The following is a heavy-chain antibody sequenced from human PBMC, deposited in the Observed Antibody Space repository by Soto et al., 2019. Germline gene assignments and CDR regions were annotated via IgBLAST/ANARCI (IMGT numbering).Heavy chain of an antibody. CDR3: ARVRSQLAARHFDY. J-gene: IGHJ4*02. V-gene: IGHV4-31*03. Sequence: LSLTCTVSGGSISSGGYYWSWIRQHPGKGLEWIGYIYYSGSTYYNPSLKSRVTISVDTSKNQFSLKLSSVTAADTAVYYCARVRSQLAARHFDYWGQGTLVTVSS. CDR2: IYYSGST. D-gene: IGHD6-6*01. CDR1: GGSISSGGYY.